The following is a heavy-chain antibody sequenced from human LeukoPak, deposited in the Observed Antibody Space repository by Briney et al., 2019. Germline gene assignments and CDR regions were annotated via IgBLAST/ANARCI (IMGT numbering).Heavy chain of an antibody. Sequence: PGGSLRLSCAASGFTFSSYAMSWVRQAPGKGLEWVSAISGSGGSTYYADSVKGRFTISRDNSKNTLYLQMNSLRAEDTAVYYCAKDPPLLKIVVVNALTDAFDIWGQGTMVTVSS. CDR1: GFTFSSYA. V-gene: IGHV3-23*01. J-gene: IGHJ3*02. CDR2: ISGSGGST. D-gene: IGHD3-22*01. CDR3: AKDPPLLKIVVVNALTDAFDI.